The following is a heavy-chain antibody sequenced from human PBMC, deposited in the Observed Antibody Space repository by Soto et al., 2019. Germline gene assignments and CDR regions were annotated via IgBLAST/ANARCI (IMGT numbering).Heavy chain of an antibody. Sequence: VQLVESGGGLVQPGGSLRLSCAASGFIVSSSSMSWVRQAPGKGLEWASIIYNDGSTYYADSVKGRFTISRDNSKNTLYLQILRLRGEDTAVYYCARVSYTRYWGQGTLVNGFS. D-gene: IGHD4-4*01. CDR1: GFIVSSSS. J-gene: IGHJ4*02. CDR3: ARVSYTRY. CDR2: IYNDGST. V-gene: IGHV3-66*01.